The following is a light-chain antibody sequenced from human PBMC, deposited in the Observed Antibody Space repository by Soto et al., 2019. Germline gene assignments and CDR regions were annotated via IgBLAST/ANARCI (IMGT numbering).Light chain of an antibody. J-gene: IGKJ4*01. CDR3: QQRSNWPLT. V-gene: IGKV3-11*01. CDR2: DAS. CDR1: QSVSSY. Sequence: EIGVTRSRSSLCLWPGEIATLSCRASQSVSSYLAWYQQKPGQAPRLLIYDASNRATGIPARFSGSGSGTDFTLTISSLEPEDFAVYYCQQRSNWPLTFGGGTKVDIK.